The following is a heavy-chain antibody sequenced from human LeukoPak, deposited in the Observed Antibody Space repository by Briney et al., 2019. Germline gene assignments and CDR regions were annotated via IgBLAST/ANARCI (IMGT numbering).Heavy chain of an antibody. CDR2: ISGSGGST. J-gene: IGHJ4*02. V-gene: IGHV3-23*01. Sequence: GGSLRLSCAASGFTFSSYAMSWVRQAPGKGLEWVPAISGSGGSTYYADSVKGRFTISRDNSKNTLYLQMNSLRAEDTAVYYCAKVMGYDSSGYINYWGQGTLVTVSS. D-gene: IGHD3-22*01. CDR1: GFTFSSYA. CDR3: AKVMGYDSSGYINY.